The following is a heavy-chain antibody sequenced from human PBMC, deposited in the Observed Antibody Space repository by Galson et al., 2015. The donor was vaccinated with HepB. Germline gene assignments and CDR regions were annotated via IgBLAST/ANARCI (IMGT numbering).Heavy chain of an antibody. CDR3: ARGVSSGYSGY. CDR1: GFTVSSNY. Sequence: SLRLSCAASGFTVSSNYMSWVRQAPGKGLEWVSVIYSGGRTYYADSVKGRFTISRDNSKNTLYLQMNSLRAEDTAVYYCARGVSSGYSGYWGQGTLVTVSS. CDR2: IYSGGRT. J-gene: IGHJ4*02. D-gene: IGHD3-22*01. V-gene: IGHV3-53*01.